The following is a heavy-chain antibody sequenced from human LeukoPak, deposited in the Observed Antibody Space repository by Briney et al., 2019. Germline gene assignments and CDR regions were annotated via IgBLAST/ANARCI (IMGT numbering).Heavy chain of an antibody. CDR2: IYSGGST. J-gene: IGHJ4*02. Sequence: GGSLRLSCAASGFPVSSNYMSWVRQAPGKGLEWVSVIYSGGSTYYADSVKGRFTISRDNSKNTLYLQMNSLRAEDTAVYYCARDRIQLWHAFFDYWGQGTLVTVSS. D-gene: IGHD5-18*01. V-gene: IGHV3-53*01. CDR1: GFPVSSNY. CDR3: ARDRIQLWHAFFDY.